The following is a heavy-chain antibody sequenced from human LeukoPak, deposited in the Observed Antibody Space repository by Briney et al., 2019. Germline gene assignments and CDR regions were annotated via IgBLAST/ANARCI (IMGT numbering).Heavy chain of an antibody. V-gene: IGHV1-2*02. J-gene: IGHJ4*02. Sequence: GASVKVSCKASGYTFTGYYMHWVRQAPGQGLEWMGWINPNSGGTNYAQKFQGRVTMTRDTSISTAYMELSRLRSDDTAVYYCARVWDGSGSYYPFDYWGQGTLVTVSS. CDR3: ARVWDGSGSYYPFDY. D-gene: IGHD3-10*01. CDR2: INPNSGGT. CDR1: GYTFTGYY.